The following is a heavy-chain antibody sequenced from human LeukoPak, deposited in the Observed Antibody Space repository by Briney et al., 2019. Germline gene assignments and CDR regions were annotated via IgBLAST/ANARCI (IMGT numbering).Heavy chain of an antibody. CDR3: AGSSSWYVIDY. CDR2: INPNSGGT. D-gene: IGHD6-13*01. V-gene: IGHV1-2*06. Sequence: ASVKVSCKASGYTFTGYYMHWVRQAPGQGLEWMGRINPNSGGTNYAQKFQGRVTMNRDTSISTAYMQLSRLRSDDTAVYYCAGSSSWYVIDYWGQGTLVTVSS. CDR1: GYTFTGYY. J-gene: IGHJ4*02.